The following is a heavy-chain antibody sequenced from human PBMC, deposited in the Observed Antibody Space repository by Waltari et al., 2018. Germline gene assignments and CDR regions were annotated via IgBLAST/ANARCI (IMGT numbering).Heavy chain of an antibody. Sequence: EVQLVESGGGLVKPGGSLRLSCAASGFTFSSYSMNWVRQAPGKGLEWVSSISSSSSYIYYADSVKGRFTISRDNAKNSLYLQMNSLRAEDTAVYYCARDREMATITGSDYYYYYYMDVWGKGTTVTVSS. CDR3: ARDREMATITGSDYYYYYYMDV. D-gene: IGHD5-12*01. CDR1: GFTFSSYS. J-gene: IGHJ6*03. CDR2: ISSSSSYI. V-gene: IGHV3-21*01.